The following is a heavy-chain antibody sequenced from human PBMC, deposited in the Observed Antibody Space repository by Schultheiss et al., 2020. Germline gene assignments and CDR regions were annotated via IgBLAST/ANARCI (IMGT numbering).Heavy chain of an antibody. J-gene: IGHJ5*02. CDR1: GGSISSSSYY. CDR3: ARDRVNSGFAYNFFDP. D-gene: IGHD1-20*01. CDR2: IYYSGST. Sequence: SETLSLTCTVSGGSISSSSYYWGWIRQPPGKGLEWIGYIYYSGSTNYNPSLKSRVTMSVDTSKNQFSLKLSSVTAADTAVYYCARDRVNSGFAYNFFDPWGQGALVTVSS. V-gene: IGHV4-61*05.